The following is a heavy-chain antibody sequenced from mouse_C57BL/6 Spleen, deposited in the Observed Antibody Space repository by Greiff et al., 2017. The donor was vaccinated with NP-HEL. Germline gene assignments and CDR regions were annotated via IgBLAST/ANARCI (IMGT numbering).Heavy chain of an antibody. D-gene: IGHD3-2*02. V-gene: IGHV1-59*01. Sequence: QVQLQQPGAELVRPGPSVKLSCKASGYTFTSYWMHWVKQRPGQGLEWIGVIDPSDSYTNYNQKFKGKATLTVDTASSTAYMQLSSLTSEDSAVYYSARTRLFFDYWGQGTTLTVSS. CDR3: ARTRLFFDY. CDR2: IDPSDSYT. CDR1: GYTFTSYW. J-gene: IGHJ2*01.